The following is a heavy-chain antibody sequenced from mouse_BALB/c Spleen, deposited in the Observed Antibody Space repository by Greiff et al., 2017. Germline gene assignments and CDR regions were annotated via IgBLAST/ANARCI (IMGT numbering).Heavy chain of an antibody. V-gene: IGHV5-12-1*01. CDR1: GFAFSSYD. Sequence: EVKVVESGGGLVKPGGSLKLSCAASGFAFSSYDMSWVRQTPEKRLEWVAYISSGGGSTYYPDTVKGRFTISRDNAKNTLYLQMSSLKSEDTAMYYCARHEYYYAMDYWGQGTSVTVSS. CDR2: ISSGGGST. J-gene: IGHJ4*01. CDR3: ARHEYYYAMDY.